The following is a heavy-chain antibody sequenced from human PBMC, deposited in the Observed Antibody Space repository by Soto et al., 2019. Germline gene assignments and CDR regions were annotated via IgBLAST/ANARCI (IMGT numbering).Heavy chain of an antibody. Sequence: QITLKESGPTLVKPTQTLTLTCTFSGFSLSTSGVGVGWIRQPPGMALEWLALIYWDDDKRYSPSLKSRLTITKDTSKNQGVLTMTNMDPVDTATYFCAHWGLTIFGVVKADQNAFDIWGQGTMVTVSS. CDR3: AHWGLTIFGVVKADQNAFDI. CDR1: GFSLSTSGVG. J-gene: IGHJ3*02. V-gene: IGHV2-5*02. CDR2: IYWDDDK. D-gene: IGHD3-3*01.